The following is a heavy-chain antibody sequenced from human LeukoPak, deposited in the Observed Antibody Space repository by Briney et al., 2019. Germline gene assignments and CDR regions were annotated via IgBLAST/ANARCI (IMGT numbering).Heavy chain of an antibody. CDR1: GGSISSSSYY. CDR2: IYYSGST. V-gene: IGHV4-39*07. Sequence: SETLSLTCTVSGGSISSSSYYWGWIRQPPGKGLEWIGSIYYSGSTYYNPSLKSRVTISVDTSKNQFSLKLSSVTAADTAVYYCARVRSGVVVAATRGVSRWFDPWGQGTLVTVSS. D-gene: IGHD2-15*01. CDR3: ARVRSGVVVAATRGVSRWFDP. J-gene: IGHJ5*02.